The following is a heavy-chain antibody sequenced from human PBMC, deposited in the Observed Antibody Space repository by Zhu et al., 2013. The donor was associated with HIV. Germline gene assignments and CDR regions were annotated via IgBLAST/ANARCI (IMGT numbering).Heavy chain of an antibody. CDR1: GGTFSSYA. CDR3: AREGGSSSEGQWYYYYGMDV. J-gene: IGHJ6*02. V-gene: IGHV1-69*01. Sequence: QVQLVQSGAEVKKPGSSVKVSCKASGGTFSSYAISWVRQAPGQGLEWMGGIIPIFGTANYAQKFQGRVTITADESTSTAYMELSSLRSEDTAVYYCAREGGSSSEGQWYYYYGMDVWGQGTTVTVSS. D-gene: IGHD6-6*01. CDR2: IIPIFGTA.